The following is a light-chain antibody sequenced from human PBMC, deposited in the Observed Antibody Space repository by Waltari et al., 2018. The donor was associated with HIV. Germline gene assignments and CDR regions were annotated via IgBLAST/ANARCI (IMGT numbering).Light chain of an antibody. CDR2: DNH. V-gene: IGLV1-51*01. Sequence: QSVLTQPPSVSAAPGQKIGISCSGANSNIGSNSVSWYQQSPGRAPHLLIYDNHRRPSETPDRFSGAKSGTSGTLDITGLQTGDEADYYCGTWDSGLNAYVFGSGTKVTVL. CDR1: NSNIGSNS. CDR3: GTWDSGLNAYV. J-gene: IGLJ1*01.